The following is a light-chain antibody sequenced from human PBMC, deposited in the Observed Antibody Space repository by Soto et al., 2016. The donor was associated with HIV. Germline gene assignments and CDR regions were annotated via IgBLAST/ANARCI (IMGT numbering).Light chain of an antibody. CDR3: QQYNSYPRT. CDR2: TAS. CDR1: QGITKY. J-gene: IGKJ5*01. V-gene: IGKV1-17*03. Sequence: DIQMTQSPSALSASVGDRVTITCRASQGITKYLAWFQQKPGKAPKRLIYTASSLQSGVPSRFSGSGSGTEFTLPISSLQPDDFATYYCQQYNSYPRTFGQGTRLEIK.